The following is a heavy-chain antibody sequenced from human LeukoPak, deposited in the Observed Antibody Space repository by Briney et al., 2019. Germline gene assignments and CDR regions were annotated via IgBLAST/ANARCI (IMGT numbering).Heavy chain of an antibody. V-gene: IGHV3-20*04. CDR3: TSRPLLSYYGSGRTRSDY. J-gene: IGHJ4*02. D-gene: IGHD3-10*01. CDR1: GFTFDDYG. CDR2: INWNGGST. Sequence: GGSLRLSCAASGFTFDDYGMSWVRQAPGKGLEWVSGINWNGGSTGYADSVKGRFTISRDNSKNTLYLQMNSLKTEDTAVYYCTSRPLLSYYGSGRTRSDYWGQGTLVTVSS.